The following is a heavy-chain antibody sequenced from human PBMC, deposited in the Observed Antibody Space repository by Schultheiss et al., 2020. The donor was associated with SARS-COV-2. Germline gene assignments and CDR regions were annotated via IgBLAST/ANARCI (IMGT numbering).Heavy chain of an antibody. Sequence: ASVKVSCKASGYTFTGYYMHWVRQAPGQGLEWMGWINPNSGGTNYAQKFQGWVTMTRDTSISTAYMELSRLRSDDTAVYYCARDSRQDYVWGSYPLQHWFDPWGQGTLVTGSS. CDR2: INPNSGGT. V-gene: IGHV1-2*04. J-gene: IGHJ5*02. CDR3: ARDSRQDYVWGSYPLQHWFDP. CDR1: GYTFTGYY. D-gene: IGHD3-16*02.